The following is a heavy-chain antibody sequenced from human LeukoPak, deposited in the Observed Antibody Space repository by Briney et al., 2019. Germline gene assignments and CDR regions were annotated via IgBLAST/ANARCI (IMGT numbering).Heavy chain of an antibody. D-gene: IGHD6-19*01. V-gene: IGHV3-21*01. CDR3: ASETTIIAVAGRRDAFDI. CDR2: ISSSSSYI. Sequence: GGSLRLSCAASGFTFSSYSMNWVRQAPGKGLEWVSSISSSSSYIYYADSVKGRFTISRDNAKNSLYLQMNSLRAEDTAVYYCASETTIIAVAGRRDAFDIWGQGTMVTVSS. CDR1: GFTFSSYS. J-gene: IGHJ3*02.